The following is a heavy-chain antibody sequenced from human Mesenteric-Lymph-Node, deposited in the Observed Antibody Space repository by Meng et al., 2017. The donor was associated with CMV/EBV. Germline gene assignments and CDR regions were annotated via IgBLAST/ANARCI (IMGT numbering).Heavy chain of an antibody. CDR2: ITSSSSHI. CDR1: GFTFSSYS. Sequence: GGSLRLSCAASGFTFSSYSMNWVRQAPGKGLEWVSSITSSSSHIYYADSVRGRFTISRDNAENSLYLQMNSLRVEDTAVYYCAELRSSVFDIWGQGTMVTVSS. J-gene: IGHJ3*02. V-gene: IGHV3-21*01. CDR3: AELRSSVFDI. D-gene: IGHD3-16*01.